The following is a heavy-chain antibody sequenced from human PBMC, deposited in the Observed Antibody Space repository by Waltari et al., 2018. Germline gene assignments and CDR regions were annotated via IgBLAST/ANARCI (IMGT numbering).Heavy chain of an antibody. CDR3: ARGPVVNLADYYYYYGMDV. Sequence: QLQLQESGSGLVKPSQTLSLTCAVSGGSISRGGYSWRVIRQPPRKGLEWIGYIYHSGSTYYNPSLKSRVTISVDRSKNQFSLKLSSVTAADTAVYYCARGPVVNLADYYYYYGMDVWGQGTTVTVSS. CDR1: GGSISRGGYS. J-gene: IGHJ6*02. D-gene: IGHD2-15*01. CDR2: IYHSGST. V-gene: IGHV4-30-2*01.